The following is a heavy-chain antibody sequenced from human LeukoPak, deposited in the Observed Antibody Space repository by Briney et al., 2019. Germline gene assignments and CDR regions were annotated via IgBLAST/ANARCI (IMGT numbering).Heavy chain of an antibody. J-gene: IGHJ6*03. CDR2: INWNGGST. V-gene: IGHV3-20*04. Sequence: GGSLRLSCAASGFTLDDYGMSWVRQAPGKGLEWVSGINWNGGSTGYVDSVKGRFTISRDNAKNSLYLQMNSLRAEDTAVYYCARDPYFGELSPYLYYYYMDVWGKGTTVTISS. D-gene: IGHD3-10*01. CDR1: GFTLDDYG. CDR3: ARDPYFGELSPYLYYYYMDV.